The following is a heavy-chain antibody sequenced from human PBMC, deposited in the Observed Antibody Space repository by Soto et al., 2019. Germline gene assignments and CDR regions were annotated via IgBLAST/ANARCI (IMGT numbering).Heavy chain of an antibody. CDR1: GGSISSGGYS. V-gene: IGHV4-30-2*01. CDR3: ARTPWDRYTGYYFDY. D-gene: IGHD1-26*01. CDR2: IYHSGST. Sequence: SETLSLTCAVSGGSISSGGYSWSWIRQPPGKGLEWIGYIYHSGSTYYNPSLKSRVTISVDRSKNQFSLKLSSVTAADTAVYSCARTPWDRYTGYYFDYWGQGTLVTVSS. J-gene: IGHJ4*02.